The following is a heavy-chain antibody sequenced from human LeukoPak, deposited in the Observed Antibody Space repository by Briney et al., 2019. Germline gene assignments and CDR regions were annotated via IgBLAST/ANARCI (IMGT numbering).Heavy chain of an antibody. CDR3: ARDRLDYGGNSNYYYYMDV. CDR2: IYYRGST. V-gene: IGHV4-39*07. J-gene: IGHJ6*03. D-gene: IGHD4-23*01. Sequence: SETLSLTCTVSGGSISSSSYYWGWIRQPPGKGLEWIGSIYYRGSTYYNPSLKSRVTISGDTSKNQFSLKLSSVTAADTAVYYCARDRLDYGGNSNYYYYMDVWGKGTTVTISS. CDR1: GGSISSSSYY.